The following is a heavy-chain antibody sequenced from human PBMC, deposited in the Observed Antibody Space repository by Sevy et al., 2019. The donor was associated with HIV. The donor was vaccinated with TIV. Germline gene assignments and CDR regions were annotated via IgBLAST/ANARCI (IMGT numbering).Heavy chain of an antibody. V-gene: IGHV3-30*03. J-gene: IGHJ3*02. CDR2: ISYDGSNK. CDR3: ASGSPSVVTAKEGDYGGNSGNDAFDI. Sequence: GGSLRLSCAASGFTFSSYGMHWVRQAPGKGLEWVAVISYDGSNKYYADSVKGRFTISRDNSKNTLYLQMNSLRAEDTAVYYCASGSPSVVTAKEGDYGGNSGNDAFDIWGQGTMVTVSS. D-gene: IGHD2-21*02. CDR1: GFTFSSYG.